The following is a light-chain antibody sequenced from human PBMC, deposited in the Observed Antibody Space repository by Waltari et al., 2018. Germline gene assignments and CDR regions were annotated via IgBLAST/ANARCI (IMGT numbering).Light chain of an antibody. CDR3: CSFASRIGV. CDR1: SSDVGSYNF. Sequence: QSALTQPASVSGSPGQSITISCTGTSSDVGSYNFVSWYQQHPGNAPKLIISEVTKPPSGGSNRFSCSKSSNTAALTISGLQADDEADYYCCSFASRIGVFGGGTKVTVL. V-gene: IGLV2-23*02. J-gene: IGLJ2*01. CDR2: EVT.